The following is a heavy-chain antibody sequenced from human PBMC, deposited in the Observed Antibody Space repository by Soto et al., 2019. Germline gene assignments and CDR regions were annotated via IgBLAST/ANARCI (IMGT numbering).Heavy chain of an antibody. Sequence: PGGSLRLSCTASGFTFGDYAMSWFRQAPGKGLEWVGFIRSKAYGGTTEYAASVKGRFTISRDDSKSIAYLQMNSLKTEDTAVYYCTTRHEQLWFGELPTLDNWFDSWGQGTLVTVSS. CDR2: IRSKAYGGTT. CDR1: GFTFGDYA. CDR3: TTRHEQLWFGELPTLDNWFDS. D-gene: IGHD3-10*01. V-gene: IGHV3-49*03. J-gene: IGHJ5*01.